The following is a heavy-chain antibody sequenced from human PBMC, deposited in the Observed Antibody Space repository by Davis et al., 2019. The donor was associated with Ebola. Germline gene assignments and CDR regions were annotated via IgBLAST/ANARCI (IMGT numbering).Heavy chain of an antibody. Sequence: GESLKISCAASGFTFSSYVMHWVRQAPGKGLEWVAVIWYDGSNKYYADSVKGRFTISRDNSKNTLYLQMNSLRAEDTAVYYCARDFGGGTFGRYFDYWGQGTLVTVSS. V-gene: IGHV3-33*01. D-gene: IGHD3-10*01. CDR3: ARDFGGGTFGRYFDY. CDR2: IWYDGSNK. CDR1: GFTFSSYV. J-gene: IGHJ4*02.